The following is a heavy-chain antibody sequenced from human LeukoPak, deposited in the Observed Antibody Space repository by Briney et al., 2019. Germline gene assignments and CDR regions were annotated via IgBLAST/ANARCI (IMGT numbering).Heavy chain of an antibody. CDR3: ARDPSVLRYFDWLPQRDAFDV. D-gene: IGHD3-9*01. CDR1: GFTFSSFA. J-gene: IGHJ3*01. Sequence: GGSLRLSCAASGFTFSSFALSWIRQAPGKGLEWVSAIGTSSANTYYADSVKGRFTISRDNSQNTLYLQINNLRAEDTAVYYCARDPSVLRYFDWLPQRDAFDVWGQGTMVTVSS. V-gene: IGHV3-23*01. CDR2: IGTSSANT.